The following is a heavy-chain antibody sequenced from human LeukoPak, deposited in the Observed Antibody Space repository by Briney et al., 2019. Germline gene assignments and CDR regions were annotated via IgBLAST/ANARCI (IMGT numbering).Heavy chain of an antibody. CDR2: INPSGGST. Sequence: ASVKVSCKASGYTFTSYYMHWVRQAPGQGLEWMGIINPSGGSTSYAQKFQGRVTMTRDMSTSTVYMELSSLRSEDTAVYYCARDAGRLDTAMAGSFDYWGQGTLVTVSS. CDR3: ARDAGRLDTAMAGSFDY. CDR1: GYTFTSYY. V-gene: IGHV1-46*01. J-gene: IGHJ4*02. D-gene: IGHD5-18*01.